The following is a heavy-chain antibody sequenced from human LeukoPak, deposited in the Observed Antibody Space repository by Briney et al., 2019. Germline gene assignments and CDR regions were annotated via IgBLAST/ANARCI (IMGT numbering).Heavy chain of an antibody. CDR3: ARGTYYDFWSVHTYYMDV. CDR2: MYYSGRT. CDR1: GGSISSYY. Sequence: SETLSLTCTVSGGSISSYYWSWIRQPPGKGLEWVGYMYYSGRTNYNPSLKSGVTITVDTSKNQFSLKLSSVTPADTAVYYCARGTYYDFWSVHTYYMDVWGKGTTVTVSS. D-gene: IGHD3-3*01. J-gene: IGHJ6*03. V-gene: IGHV4-59*01.